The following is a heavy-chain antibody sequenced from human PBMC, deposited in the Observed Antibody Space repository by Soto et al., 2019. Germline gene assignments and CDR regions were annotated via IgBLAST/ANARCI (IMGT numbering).Heavy chain of an antibody. Sequence: SESGGGLVQPGGSLRLSCAASGLTFSHYAMTWVRQAPGKGPEWVSTVSGIGDETFYADSVRGRFTISRDNSKDTFYLLMNSLRVEDTAVYYCAKGGHLSFFDYWGQGTLVTVSS. CDR2: VSGIGDET. CDR1: GLTFSHYA. V-gene: IGHV3-23*01. J-gene: IGHJ4*02. CDR3: AKGGHLSFFDY.